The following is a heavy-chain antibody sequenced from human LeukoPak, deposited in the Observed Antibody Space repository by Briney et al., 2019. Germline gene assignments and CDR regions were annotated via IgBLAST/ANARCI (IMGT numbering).Heavy chain of an antibody. CDR2: ISSSGSTI. V-gene: IGHV3-11*01. CDR1: GFTFSDYY. D-gene: IGHD3-22*01. CDR3: ARLARSYYDSSGYHYAVY. J-gene: IGHJ4*02. Sequence: KPGGSLRLSCAASGFTFSDYYMSWIRQAPGKGLEWVSYISSSGSTIYYADSVKGRFTISRDNAKNSLYLQMNSLRAEDTAVYYCARLARSYYDSSGYHYAVYWGQGTLVTVSS.